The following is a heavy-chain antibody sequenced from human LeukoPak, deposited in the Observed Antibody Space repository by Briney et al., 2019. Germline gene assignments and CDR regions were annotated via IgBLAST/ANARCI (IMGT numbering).Heavy chain of an antibody. CDR3: ARDRPASSGSYYGRRDYYYYYGMDV. V-gene: IGHV3-48*01. J-gene: IGHJ6*02. CDR2: ISSSSSTI. CDR1: GFTFSSYS. D-gene: IGHD1-26*01. Sequence: PGGSLRLSCAASGFTFSSYSMNWVRQAPGKGLEWVSYISSSSSTIYYADSVKGRFTISRDNAKNSLYLQMNSLRAEDTAVYYCARDRPASSGSYYGRRDYYYYYGMDVWGQGTTVTVSS.